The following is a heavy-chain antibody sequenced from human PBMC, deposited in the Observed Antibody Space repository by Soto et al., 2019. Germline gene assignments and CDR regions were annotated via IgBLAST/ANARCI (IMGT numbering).Heavy chain of an antibody. CDR2: ISGSGSST. CDR1: GFIFSKYA. J-gene: IGHJ4*02. D-gene: IGHD2-21*02. V-gene: IGHV3-23*01. Sequence: EVQLLESGGGLVQPGGSLRLSCAASGFIFSKYAMSWVRQAPGKGLEWVSGISGSGSSTYYADSVKGRFTISRDNSKKTLYMQMNSLRDDDTAVYYCAKDGCGGVCYQYFDYWGQGTLVTVSS. CDR3: AKDGCGGVCYQYFDY.